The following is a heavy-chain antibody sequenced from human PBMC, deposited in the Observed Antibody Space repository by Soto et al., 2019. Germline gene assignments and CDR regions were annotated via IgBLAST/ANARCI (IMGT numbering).Heavy chain of an antibody. CDR2: IHYGGNT. J-gene: IGHJ5*02. CDR1: GGSISSSDYF. Sequence: PSETLSLTCIVSGGSISSSDYFWRWIRLPPGQGLELIESIHYGGNTFYNPSLRSRVTISIDTSKNQFSLKVTSVTAADTAVYYCARRRHGYPHNWFDPWGQGTLVTVSS. V-gene: IGHV4-39*01. D-gene: IGHD5-12*01. CDR3: ARRRHGYPHNWFDP.